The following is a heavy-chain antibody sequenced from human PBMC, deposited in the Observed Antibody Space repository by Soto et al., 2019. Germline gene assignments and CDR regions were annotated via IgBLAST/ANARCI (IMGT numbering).Heavy chain of an antibody. CDR3: ARDAAVPGESDRFDY. V-gene: IGHV4-4*02. CDR1: GDSVTSNVW. D-gene: IGHD6-19*01. J-gene: IGHJ4*02. CDR2: AYHNGLT. Sequence: LSLTCAVSGDSVTSNVWWSWVRQPPGKGLEWIGEAYHNGLTDYNPSLKRRVTMSVDTSKNEFSLKLTSLTAADTAIYYCARDAAVPGESDRFDYWGQGTLGTVSS.